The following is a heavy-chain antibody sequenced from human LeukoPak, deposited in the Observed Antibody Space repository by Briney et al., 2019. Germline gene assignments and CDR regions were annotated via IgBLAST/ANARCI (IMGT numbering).Heavy chain of an antibody. CDR2: IKSKTDGGTT. V-gene: IGHV3-15*01. CDR1: GFTFSNAW. CDR3: TTDITMVRGVIIWDYYYYGMDV. J-gene: IGHJ6*04. Sequence: GGSLRLSCAASGFTFSNAWMSWVRRAPGKGLEWVGRIKSKTDGGTTDYAAPVKGRFTISRDDSKNTLYLQMNSLKTEDTAVYYCTTDITMVRGVIIWDYYYYGMDVWGKGTTVTVSS. D-gene: IGHD3-10*01.